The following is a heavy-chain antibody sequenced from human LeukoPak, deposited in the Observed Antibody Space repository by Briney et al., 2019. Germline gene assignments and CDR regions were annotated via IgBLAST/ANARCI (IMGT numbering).Heavy chain of an antibody. CDR2: IYHSGST. Sequence: SETLSLTCAVSGYSISSGYYWGWIRQPPGKGLEWIGSIYHSGSTYYNPSLKSRVTISVDTSKNQFSLKLSSVTAADTAVYYCARALLYGSGSYGAFDIWGQGTMVTVS. J-gene: IGHJ3*02. CDR1: GYSISSGYY. D-gene: IGHD3-10*01. CDR3: ARALLYGSGSYGAFDI. V-gene: IGHV4-38-2*01.